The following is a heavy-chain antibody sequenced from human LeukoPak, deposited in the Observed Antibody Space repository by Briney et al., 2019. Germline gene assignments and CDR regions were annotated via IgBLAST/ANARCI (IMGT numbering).Heavy chain of an antibody. CDR3: ARALSSPTPDY. Sequence: ASVKVSCKASGYTFTSYYMHWVRQAPGQGLEWMGIINPSGGSTSYAQKFQGRVTMTRDTSTSTVYMELSNLRSEDTAVYYCARALSSPTPDYWGQGTLVTVSS. CDR1: GYTFTSYY. J-gene: IGHJ4*02. V-gene: IGHV1-46*01. CDR2: INPSGGST. D-gene: IGHD2-15*01.